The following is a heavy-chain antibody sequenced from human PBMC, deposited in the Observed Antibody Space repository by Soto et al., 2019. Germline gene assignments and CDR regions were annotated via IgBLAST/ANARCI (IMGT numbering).Heavy chain of an antibody. J-gene: IGHJ4*02. Sequence: EVHLLESGGGLVQPGGSLRLSCAASGVSFNSYAMVWFLQSPGKGLEWVSVISARGGSVYFGDSVKGRFTISRDNSKKVLSLEMNSLRSEDTAIYFCTKGSIEYSAAVDNWGQGTLVLVSS. CDR1: GVSFNSYA. CDR3: TKGSIEYSAAVDN. CDR2: ISARGGSV. D-gene: IGHD5-12*01. V-gene: IGHV3-23*01.